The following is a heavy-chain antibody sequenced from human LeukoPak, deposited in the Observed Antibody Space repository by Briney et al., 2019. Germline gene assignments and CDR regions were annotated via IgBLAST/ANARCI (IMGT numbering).Heavy chain of an antibody. Sequence: PSETLSLPCTVSGGSISSSSYYWGWIRQPPGTGLERIESNYYSGSTYYNPSLKSRVTISVDTSKNQFSMKLSSETAADTAVYYCARVVRIGAALGWFDPWGQGTLVTVSS. CDR2: NYYSGST. CDR1: GGSISSSSYY. J-gene: IGHJ5*02. V-gene: IGHV4-39*07. D-gene: IGHD6-13*01. CDR3: ARVVRIGAALGWFDP.